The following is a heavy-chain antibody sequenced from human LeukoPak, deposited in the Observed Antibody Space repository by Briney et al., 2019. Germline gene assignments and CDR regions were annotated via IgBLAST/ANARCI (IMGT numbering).Heavy chain of an antibody. CDR1: GFSFSSYA. D-gene: IGHD1-1*01. V-gene: IGHV3-21*01. CDR3: ARGTNDWKGIDY. Sequence: GGSLRLSCAASGFSFSSYAINWVRQAPGKGLEWVSSISPSSSYIHYADSAKGRFTISRDNAKDSLYLQMNSLRAEDTAVYYCARGTNDWKGIDYWGQGPQVTVSS. CDR2: ISPSSSYI. J-gene: IGHJ4*02.